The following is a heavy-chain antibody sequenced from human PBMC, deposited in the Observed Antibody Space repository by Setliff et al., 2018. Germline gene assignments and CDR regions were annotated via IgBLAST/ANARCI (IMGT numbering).Heavy chain of an antibody. CDR2: INNDGSST. CDR1: GFTFSSHW. CDR3: ARASVRYYDSSGFNY. D-gene: IGHD3-22*01. Sequence: GGSLRLSCAAAGFTFSSHWMHWVRQAPGKRLMWVSRINNDGSSTTYEDSVKGRFTISRDNTKNSLHLQMNSLRAEDTAVYYCARASVRYYDSSGFNYWGQGTLVTVSS. J-gene: IGHJ4*02. V-gene: IGHV3-74*01.